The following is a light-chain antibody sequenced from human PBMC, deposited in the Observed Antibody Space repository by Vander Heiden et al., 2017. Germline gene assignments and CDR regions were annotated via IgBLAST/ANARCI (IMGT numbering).Light chain of an antibody. CDR1: ISNIGVIL. Sequence: QSVLTQPPSASGTVGQRVTISCSGSISNIGVILVYWYQQFPGTAPKLLIYSDNQRPSGVPDRFSGSKSGPSASLAISGLRSEDEADYYCATGDNSLSGRGIFGGGTKLTVV. CDR3: ATGDNSLSGRGI. CDR2: SDN. J-gene: IGLJ2*01. V-gene: IGLV1-47*02.